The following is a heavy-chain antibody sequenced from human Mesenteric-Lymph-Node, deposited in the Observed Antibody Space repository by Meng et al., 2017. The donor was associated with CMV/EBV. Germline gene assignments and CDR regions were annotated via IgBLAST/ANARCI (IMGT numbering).Heavy chain of an antibody. J-gene: IGHJ4*02. D-gene: IGHD2-15*01. CDR2: ISGNNGKT. V-gene: IGHV1-18*01. Sequence: ASVKVSCKASGYTFTTYGISWVRQAPGQGLEWMGWISGNNGKTDYAQRVQGRVTMTTDTSTSTAYMELRSLRSDDTAVYYCASIHCSGGSCYDYWGQGTLVTVSS. CDR3: ASIHCSGGSCYDY. CDR1: GYTFTTYG.